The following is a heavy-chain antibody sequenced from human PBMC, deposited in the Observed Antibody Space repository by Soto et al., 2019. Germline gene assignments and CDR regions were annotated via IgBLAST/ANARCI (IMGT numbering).Heavy chain of an antibody. CDR2: IGSSGSTI. V-gene: IGHV3-11*01. J-gene: IGHJ5*02. D-gene: IGHD6-13*01. Sequence: GGSRRLSWAASGFTFSYYHMSWSRQAPGKGLEWVSYIGSSGSTIYYADSVKGRFTISRDNAKNSLYLQMNSLRAEDTAVYYCARDVDPHIATPGTWGQGALVTVSS. CDR3: ARDVDPHIATPGT. CDR1: GFTFSYYH.